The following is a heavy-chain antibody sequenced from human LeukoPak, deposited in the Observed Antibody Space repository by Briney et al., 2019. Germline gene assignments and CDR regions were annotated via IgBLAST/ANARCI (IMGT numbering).Heavy chain of an antibody. D-gene: IGHD1-1*01. J-gene: IGHJ6*03. V-gene: IGHV4-34*01. CDR2: INHSGST. Sequence: SETLSLTCAVYGGSFSGYYWSWIRQPPGKGLEWIGEINHSGSTNYNPSLKSRVTISVDTSKNQFSLKLSSVTAADTAVYYCARLATGPYYYYYYMDVWGKGTTVTVSS. CDR1: GGSFSGYY. CDR3: ARLATGPYYYYYYMDV.